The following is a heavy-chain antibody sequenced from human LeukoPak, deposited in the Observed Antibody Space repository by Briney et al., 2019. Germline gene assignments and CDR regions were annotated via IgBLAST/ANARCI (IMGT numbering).Heavy chain of an antibody. D-gene: IGHD3-3*01. CDR2: INSNGRDT. Sequence: GGSLRLSCEASGFTFSSYSLNWVRQAPGKGLEYLSTINSNGRDTYYADSVKGRFSISRDNPKNTLYFQMRSLRPEDTAVYYCVKDEGFLAFFSGDNWGQGTLVIVSS. V-gene: IGHV3-64D*06. CDR1: GFTFSSYS. J-gene: IGHJ4*02. CDR3: VKDEGFLAFFSGDN.